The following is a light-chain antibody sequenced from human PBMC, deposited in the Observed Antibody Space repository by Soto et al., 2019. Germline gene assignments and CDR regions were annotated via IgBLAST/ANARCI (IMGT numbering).Light chain of an antibody. J-gene: IGKJ5*01. CDR3: HQYKNWPPIT. Sequence: ETVMTQSPVTLSVSPWERATLSCRASQSVSNNLAWYQQKPGQAPRLLIYGATSRATGIPARFSGSGSGTEFTLTISSLQSEDIAVYYCHQYKNWPPITFGQGTRLEIK. CDR2: GAT. CDR1: QSVSNN. V-gene: IGKV3-15*01.